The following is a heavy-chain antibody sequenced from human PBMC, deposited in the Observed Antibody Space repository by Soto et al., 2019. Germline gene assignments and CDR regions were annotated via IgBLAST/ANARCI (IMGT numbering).Heavy chain of an antibody. Sequence: GGSLRLSCAASGCTFNFYAMAWVRQAPGKGLEWVSGISVNGRTNYADSVKGRFTISRDNSKNMVFLQMDTLRAEDTALYYCTKAGGWYYSALSGPPDASNGWGQGTLVTGSS. D-gene: IGHD3-22*01. J-gene: IGHJ1*01. CDR1: GCTFNFYA. V-gene: IGHV3-23*01. CDR2: ISVNGRT. CDR3: TKAGGWYYSALSGPPDASNG.